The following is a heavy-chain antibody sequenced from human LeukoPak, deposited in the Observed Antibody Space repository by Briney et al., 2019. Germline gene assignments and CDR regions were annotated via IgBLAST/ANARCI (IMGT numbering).Heavy chain of an antibody. Sequence: ASVKVSCKASGYTFTSYGISWVRQAPGQGLEWMGWISAYNGNTNYAQKLQGRVTMTTDTSTSTAYMELRSLRSDDTAVYYCARDGGRWLQFNMPFDYWGQGTLVTVSS. CDR1: GYTFTSYG. CDR3: ARDGGRWLQFNMPFDY. J-gene: IGHJ4*02. V-gene: IGHV1-18*01. D-gene: IGHD5-24*01. CDR2: ISAYNGNT.